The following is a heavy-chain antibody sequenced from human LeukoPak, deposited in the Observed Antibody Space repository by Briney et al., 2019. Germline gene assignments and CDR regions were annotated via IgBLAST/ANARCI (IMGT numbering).Heavy chain of an antibody. J-gene: IGHJ4*02. CDR2: IGGSGSGYST. CDR1: GFTFSIYA. D-gene: IGHD6-19*01. CDR3: AKEQWLGKMNYFDY. V-gene: IGHV3-23*01. Sequence: GGSLRLSCAASGFTFSIYAMSWVRQAPGKGLEWVSSIGGSGSGYSTYYADSVKGRFTISRDTSKNTLYLQMDSLRAEDTAVYYCAKEQWLGKMNYFDYWGQGTLVTVSS.